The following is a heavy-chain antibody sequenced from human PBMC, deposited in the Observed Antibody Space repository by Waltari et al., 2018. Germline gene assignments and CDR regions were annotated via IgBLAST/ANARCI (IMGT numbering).Heavy chain of an antibody. CDR2: IYYSGST. J-gene: IGHJ4*02. Sequence: QVQLQESGPGLVKPSETLSLTCTVSGGSISSYYWSWIRQPPGKGLEWIGYIYYSGSTNYNPSLKSRVTISVDTSKNQFSLKLSSVTAADTAVYYCARGVNCGGDCSSPFDYWGQGTLVTVSS. CDR3: ARGVNCGGDCSSPFDY. D-gene: IGHD2-21*01. V-gene: IGHV4-59*01. CDR1: GGSISSYY.